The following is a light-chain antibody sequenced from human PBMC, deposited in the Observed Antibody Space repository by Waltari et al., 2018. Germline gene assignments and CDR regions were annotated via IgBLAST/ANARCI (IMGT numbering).Light chain of an antibody. Sequence: QSALTQPASVSGSPGQSITISCPGTSSDAGGYNYSSWYQQHPGKAPKLLIYDVSNRPSGVSNRFSGSKSGNTASLTISGLQAEDEADYYCSSYTSSSTLVFGGGTKLTVL. CDR2: DVS. CDR1: SSDAGGYNY. J-gene: IGLJ2*01. V-gene: IGLV2-14*03. CDR3: SSYTSSSTLV.